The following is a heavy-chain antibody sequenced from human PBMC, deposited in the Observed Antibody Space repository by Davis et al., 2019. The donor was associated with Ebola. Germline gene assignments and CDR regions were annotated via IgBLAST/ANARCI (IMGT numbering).Heavy chain of an antibody. J-gene: IGHJ3*02. CDR2: IYTGDSDT. CDR1: GYSFASYW. CDR3: ASLRRTITGMDDAFDI. V-gene: IGHV5-51*01. D-gene: IGHD2-8*02. Sequence: GESLKIPRKGSGYSFASYWIGRVRQMPGKGLEWMGIIYTGDSDTRYSPSFRGQVTISAVKSIKTAFLQWSSLKASDTAMYYCASLRRTITGMDDAFDIWGQGTMVTVSS.